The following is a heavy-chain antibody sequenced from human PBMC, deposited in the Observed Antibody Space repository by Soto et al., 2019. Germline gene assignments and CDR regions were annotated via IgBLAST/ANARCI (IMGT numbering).Heavy chain of an antibody. CDR3: ARWCGQSIGDY. Sequence: QVQLQQWGAGLLKPSETLSLTCAVYGGSFSGYYWSWIRQPPGKGLEWIGEINHSGSTNYNPSLTRRGTISVYTSKNLCCRKLSSVTAAGTAVYDCARWCGQSIGDYWGQGTLVTVSS. CDR2: INHSGST. CDR1: GGSFSGYY. D-gene: IGHD2-15*01. V-gene: IGHV4-34*01. J-gene: IGHJ4*02.